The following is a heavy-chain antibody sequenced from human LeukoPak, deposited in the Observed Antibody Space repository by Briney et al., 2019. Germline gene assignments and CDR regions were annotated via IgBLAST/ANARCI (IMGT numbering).Heavy chain of an antibody. CDR2: MYYSGDT. CDR1: GGSISSSSYY. CDR3: AREGVLEPNWFDP. D-gene: IGHD3-3*01. J-gene: IGHJ5*02. Sequence: PSETLSLTCTVSGGSISSSSYYWGWIRQPPGTGLEWIGSMYYSGDTYYNPSLKSRVTISVDTSKNQFSLKLSSVTAADTAVYYCAREGVLEPNWFDPWGQGTLVTVSS. V-gene: IGHV4-39*02.